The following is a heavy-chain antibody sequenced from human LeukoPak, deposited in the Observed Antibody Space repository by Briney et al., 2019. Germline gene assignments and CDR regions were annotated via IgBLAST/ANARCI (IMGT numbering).Heavy chain of an antibody. CDR2: TYYRSKWYK. Sequence: SQTLSLTCALSGDSVSSNSATWNWIRRSPSRGLEWLGRTYYRSKWYKYYAVSVKGRITINPDTSKNQFSLQLNSVTPEDAAVYYCARGPSYFQHWGQGTLVTVSS. CDR3: ARGPSYFQH. V-gene: IGHV6-1*01. J-gene: IGHJ1*01. CDR1: GDSVSSNSAT.